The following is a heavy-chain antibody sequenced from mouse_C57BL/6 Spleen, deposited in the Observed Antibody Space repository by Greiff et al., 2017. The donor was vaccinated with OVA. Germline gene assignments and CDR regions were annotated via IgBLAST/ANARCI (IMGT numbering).Heavy chain of an antibody. V-gene: IGHV1-61*01. CDR2: IYPSDSET. J-gene: IGHJ4*01. CDR3: ARSGSSGPYYYAMDY. D-gene: IGHD3-2*02. CDR1: GYTFTSYW. Sequence: VQLKQPGAELVRPGSSVKLSCKASGYTFTSYWMDWVKQRPGQGLEWIGNIYPSDSETHYNQKFKDKATLTVDKSSSTAYMQLSSLTSEDSAVYYCARSGSSGPYYYAMDYWGQGTSVTVSS.